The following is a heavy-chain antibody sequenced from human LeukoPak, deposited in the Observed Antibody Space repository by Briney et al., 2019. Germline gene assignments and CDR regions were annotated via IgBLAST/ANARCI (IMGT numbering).Heavy chain of an antibody. J-gene: IGHJ4*02. V-gene: IGHV4-39*07. CDR2: IYYSGST. CDR3: ARAGYSSSWYGYYFDY. Sequence: SETLSLTCTVSGGSISSSSYYWGWIRQPPGKGLDWIGSIYYSGSTNYNPSLKSRVTISVDTSKNQFSLKLSSVTAADTAVYYCARAGYSSSWYGYYFDYWGQGTLVTVSS. D-gene: IGHD6-13*01. CDR1: GGSISSSSYY.